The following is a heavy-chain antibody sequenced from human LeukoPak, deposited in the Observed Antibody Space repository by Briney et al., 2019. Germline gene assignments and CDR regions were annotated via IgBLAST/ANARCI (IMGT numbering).Heavy chain of an antibody. Sequence: SETLSLTCTVSGGSISSYYWSWIRQPPGKGLEWIGYIYYSGSTNYNPSLKSRVTTSVDTSKNQFSLKLSSVTAADTAVYYCARHVGSYGHFDYWGQGTLVTVSS. D-gene: IGHD1-26*01. V-gene: IGHV4-59*08. CDR1: GGSISSYY. J-gene: IGHJ4*02. CDR2: IYYSGST. CDR3: ARHVGSYGHFDY.